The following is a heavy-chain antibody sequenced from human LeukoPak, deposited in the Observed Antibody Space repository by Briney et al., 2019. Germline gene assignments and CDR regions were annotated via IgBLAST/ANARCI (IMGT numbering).Heavy chain of an antibody. Sequence: RASVKVSCKASGYTFTNFGISWVRQAPGQGLEWMGWISAYNGDTNYAQKVQGRVTMTTDSSTSTAYMELRSLRSDDTATYYCARDVRCSSTSCFVGLDNWGQGTLVTVSS. V-gene: IGHV1-18*01. CDR2: ISAYNGDT. D-gene: IGHD2-2*01. CDR1: GYTFTNFG. CDR3: ARDVRCSSTSCFVGLDN. J-gene: IGHJ4*02.